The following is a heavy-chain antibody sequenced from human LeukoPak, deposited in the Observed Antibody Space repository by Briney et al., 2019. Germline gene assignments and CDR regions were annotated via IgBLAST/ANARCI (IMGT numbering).Heavy chain of an antibody. V-gene: IGHV3-30-3*01. D-gene: IGHD6-13*01. CDR1: GFTFSSYA. J-gene: IGHJ6*03. CDR2: ISYDGGNK. CDR3: ARDSSSWPLRDYYMDV. Sequence: PGGSLRLSCAASGFTFSSYAMHWVRQAPGKGLEWVAVISYDGGNKYYADSVKGRFTISRDNSKNTLYLQMNSLRAEDTAVYYCARDSSSWPLRDYYMDVWGKGTTVTASS.